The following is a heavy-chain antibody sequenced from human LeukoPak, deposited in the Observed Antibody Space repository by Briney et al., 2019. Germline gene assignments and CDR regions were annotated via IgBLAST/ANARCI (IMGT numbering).Heavy chain of an antibody. Sequence: ASVKVSCKASGYSFTTYGISWVRQAPGQGLEWMGWISANNNNTDNVQKLQGRVTMTTDTSTSTAYMELRSLRSDDTAVYYCARALYHTFDYWGQGTLVTVSS. CDR3: ARALYHTFDY. J-gene: IGHJ4*02. V-gene: IGHV1-18*01. CDR2: ISANNNNT. CDR1: GYSFTTYG. D-gene: IGHD2-2*01.